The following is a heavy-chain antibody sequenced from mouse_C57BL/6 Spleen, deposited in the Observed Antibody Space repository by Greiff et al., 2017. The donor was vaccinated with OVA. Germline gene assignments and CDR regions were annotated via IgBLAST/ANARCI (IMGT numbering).Heavy chain of an antibody. CDR2: ISSGSSTI. J-gene: IGHJ4*01. CDR1: GFTFSDYG. V-gene: IGHV5-17*01. CDR3: ARPYGSDYAMDY. Sequence: EVKLVESGGGLVKPGGSLKLSCAASGFTFSDYGMHWVRQAPEKGLEWVAYISSGSSTIYYADTVKGRFTISRDNAKNTLFLQMTSLRSEDTAMYYCARPYGSDYAMDYWGQGTSVTVSS. D-gene: IGHD1-1*01.